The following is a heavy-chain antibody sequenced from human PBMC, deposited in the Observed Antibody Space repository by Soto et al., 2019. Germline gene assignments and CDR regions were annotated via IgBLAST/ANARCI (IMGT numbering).Heavy chain of an antibody. CDR3: AKDRGDITMIEGY. Sequence: PGGSLRLSCAASEFTFSTYAMSWVRQAPGKGLDWVSTISGSGGTTYYADSVKGRFTISRDNSKNTLFLQMNSLRAEDTAVYYCAKDRGDITMIEGYWGQGTLVTVSS. CDR1: EFTFSTYA. D-gene: IGHD3-22*01. J-gene: IGHJ4*02. CDR2: ISGSGGTT. V-gene: IGHV3-23*01.